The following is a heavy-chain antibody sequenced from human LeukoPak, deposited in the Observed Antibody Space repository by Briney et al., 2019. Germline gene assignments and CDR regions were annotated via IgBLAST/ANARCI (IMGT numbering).Heavy chain of an antibody. D-gene: IGHD3-22*01. CDR1: GGSVSSGGYY. CDR3: ARETFYDSSIGY. CDR2: IYYSGST. V-gene: IGHV4-31*03. Sequence: SQTLSLTCTVSGGSVSSGGYYWRWIRQHPGKGLEWIGYIYYSGSTYYSPSLRSRVTISVDTSKNQFSLKLSSVTAADTAVYYCARETFYDSSIGYWGQGALVTVSS. J-gene: IGHJ4*02.